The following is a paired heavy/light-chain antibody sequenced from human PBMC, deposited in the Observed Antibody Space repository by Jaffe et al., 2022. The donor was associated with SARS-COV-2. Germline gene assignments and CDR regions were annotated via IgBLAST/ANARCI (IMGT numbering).Light chain of an antibody. Sequence: QSALTQPPSASGSPGQSVTISCTGTSSDVGGYNFVSWYQQHPGKAPKRMIYEVTKRPSGVPDRFSGSKSDNTASLTVSGLQAEDEADYYCSSYAGSDNYVFGTGTKVTVL. CDR3: SSYAGSDNYV. V-gene: IGLV2-8*01. CDR1: SSDVGGYNF. J-gene: IGLJ1*01. CDR2: EVT.
Heavy chain of an antibody. V-gene: IGHV3-30-3*01. J-gene: IGHJ4*02. CDR2: IRNDGSTK. CDR3: ARDDFGRHFDY. CDR1: GFSFRSYA. D-gene: IGHD3-3*01. Sequence: QVQLVESGGDMVQPGRSLRLSCAASGFSFRSYAMHWVRQAPGKGPEWVSSIRNDGSTKFYADSVKGRFIISRDNPKNTLYLQMNSLRGEDTAVYYCARDDFGRHFDYWGQGVLVIVSS.